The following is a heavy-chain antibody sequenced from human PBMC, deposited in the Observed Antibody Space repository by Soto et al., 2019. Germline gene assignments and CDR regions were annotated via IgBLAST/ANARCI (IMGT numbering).Heavy chain of an antibody. D-gene: IGHD4-17*01. CDR2: IRSKSNSYAI. CDR1: GFTFSGSA. J-gene: IGHJ4*02. V-gene: IGHV3-73*01. CDR3: TGGYGDDVRDY. Sequence: EVQLVESGGGLVQPGGSLKLSCAVSGFTFSGSAMHWVRQASGKGLEWVGRIRSKSNSYAIAYAASVKGRFTISRGDSKNTAYLQMNSVKTEDAAVYYCTGGYGDDVRDYWGQGALVTVSS.